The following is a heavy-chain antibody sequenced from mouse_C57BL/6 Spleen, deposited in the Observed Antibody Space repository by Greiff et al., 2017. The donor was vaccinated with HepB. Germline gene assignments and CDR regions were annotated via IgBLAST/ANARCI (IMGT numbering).Heavy chain of an antibody. CDR3: ARWGTTVVAEDYFDY. CDR2: INPNNGGT. Sequence: EVQLQQSGPELVKPGASVKISCKASGYTFTDYYMNWVKQSHGKSLEWIGDINPNNGGTSYNQKFKGKATLTVDKSSSTAYMELRSLTSEDSAVYYCARWGTTVVAEDYFDYCGQGTTLTVSS. D-gene: IGHD1-1*01. J-gene: IGHJ2*01. CDR1: GYTFTDYY. V-gene: IGHV1-26*01.